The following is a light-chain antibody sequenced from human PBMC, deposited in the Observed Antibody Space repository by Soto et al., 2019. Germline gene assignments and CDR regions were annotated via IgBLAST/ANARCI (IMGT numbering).Light chain of an antibody. Sequence: QLVLTQSPSASASLGASVKLTCTLSSGHNSYAIAWHQQQPEKGPRYLMKVNSDGSHSKGDGIPDRFSGSSSGAERYLTISRLQSEDEADYYCQTWSTDIRVFGGGTQLTVL. CDR1: SGHNSYA. V-gene: IGLV4-69*01. J-gene: IGLJ3*02. CDR3: QTWSTDIRV. CDR2: VNSDGSH.